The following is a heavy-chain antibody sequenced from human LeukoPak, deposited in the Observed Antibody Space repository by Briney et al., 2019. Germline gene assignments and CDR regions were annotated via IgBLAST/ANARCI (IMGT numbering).Heavy chain of an antibody. J-gene: IGHJ4*02. V-gene: IGHV6-1*01. D-gene: IGHD6-6*01. CDR3: ARITARLFDY. CDR1: GDSVSNNNAA. CDR2: TYYRSKWYN. Sequence: SQTLSLTCAISGDSVSNNNAAWNWIRQSPSRGLEWPGRTYYRSKWYNDYAVSMKSRITINPDTSKNQFSLQLDSVTPEDTAVYYCARITARLFDYWGQGTLVTVSS.